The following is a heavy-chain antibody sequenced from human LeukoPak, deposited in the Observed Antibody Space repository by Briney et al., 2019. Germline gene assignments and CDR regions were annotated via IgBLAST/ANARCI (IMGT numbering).Heavy chain of an antibody. V-gene: IGHV1-46*03. J-gene: IGHJ5*02. D-gene: IGHD5-12*01. CDR1: GYTFTSYY. Sequence: ASVKVSCKAPGYTFTSYYMHWVRQAPGQGLEWMGIINPSGGSTSYAQKFQGRVTMTRDTSTSTVYMELSSLRSEDTAVYYCARDPRSEPYEAQPWGQGTLVTVSS. CDR2: INPSGGST. CDR3: ARDPRSEPYEAQP.